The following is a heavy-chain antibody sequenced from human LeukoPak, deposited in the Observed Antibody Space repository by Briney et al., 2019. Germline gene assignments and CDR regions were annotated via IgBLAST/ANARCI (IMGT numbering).Heavy chain of an antibody. V-gene: IGHV3-23*01. CDR2: ISDSGGNT. CDR3: AKDTKWFGGGFDY. J-gene: IGHJ4*02. CDR1: GFTFSSYA. D-gene: IGHD3-10*01. Sequence: PGGSLRLSCAASGFTFSSYAMSWVRQAPGKGLEWVSGISDSGGNTYYADSVKGRFTISRDNSKNTVYLHMNSLRAEDTAVYYCAKDTKWFGGGFDYWGQGALVTVSP.